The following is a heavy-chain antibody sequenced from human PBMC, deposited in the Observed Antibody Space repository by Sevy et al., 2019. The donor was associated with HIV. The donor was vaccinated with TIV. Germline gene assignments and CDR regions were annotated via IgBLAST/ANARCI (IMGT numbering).Heavy chain of an antibody. Sequence: GGSLRLSCAASGFTFSSYAMHWVRQAPGKGLEWVAVISYDGSNKYYADSVKDRFTISRDNSKNTLYLQMNSLRAEDTAVYYCARERRVVVVVAATRLVDYYGMDVWGQGTTVTVSS. V-gene: IGHV3-30-3*01. D-gene: IGHD2-15*01. CDR2: ISYDGSNK. J-gene: IGHJ6*02. CDR3: ARERRVVVVVAATRLVDYYGMDV. CDR1: GFTFSSYA.